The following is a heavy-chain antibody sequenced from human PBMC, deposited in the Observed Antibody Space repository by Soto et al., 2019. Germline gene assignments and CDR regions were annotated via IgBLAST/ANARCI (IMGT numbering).Heavy chain of an antibody. CDR3: AKERRGYCSGGSCYLGRYFDL. CDR1: GFTFSSYG. Sequence: QVQLVESGGGVVQPGRSLRLSCAASGFTFSSYGMHWVRQAPGKGLEWVAVISYDGSNKYYADSVKGRFTISRDNSKNTLSLQMNSLRAEDTAVYYCAKERRGYCSGGSCYLGRYFDLWGRGTLVTVSS. D-gene: IGHD2-15*01. CDR2: ISYDGSNK. V-gene: IGHV3-30*18. J-gene: IGHJ2*01.